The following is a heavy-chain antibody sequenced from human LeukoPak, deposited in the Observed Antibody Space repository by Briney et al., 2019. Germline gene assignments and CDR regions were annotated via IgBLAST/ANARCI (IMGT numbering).Heavy chain of an antibody. J-gene: IGHJ5*02. CDR1: GGSFSGYY. CDR3: ARGQVVVAAIIPRNWFDP. V-gene: IGHV4-34*01. CDR2: INHSGST. D-gene: IGHD2-15*01. Sequence: SETLSLTCAVYGGSFSGYYWSWIRQPPGKGLEWIGEINHSGSTNYNPSLKSRVTISVDTSKNQFSLKLSSVTAADTAVYYCARGQVVVAAIIPRNWFDPWGQGTLVTVSS.